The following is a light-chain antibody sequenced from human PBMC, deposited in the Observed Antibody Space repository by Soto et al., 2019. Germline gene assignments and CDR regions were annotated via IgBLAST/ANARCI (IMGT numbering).Light chain of an antibody. CDR1: QRVSSSY. V-gene: IGKV3-20*01. CDR3: QQYGSSLLT. CDR2: GAS. J-gene: IGKJ3*01. Sequence: EIVVTQSPGTLSLSPGERATLSCRASQRVSSSYLAWYQQKPGQAPRLLIYGASSSATGIPDRFSGSGSGTDFTLTISRLEPEDFAVYYCQQYGSSLLTFGPGTKVDIK.